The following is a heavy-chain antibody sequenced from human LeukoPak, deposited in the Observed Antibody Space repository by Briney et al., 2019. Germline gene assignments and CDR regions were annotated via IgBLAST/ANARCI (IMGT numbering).Heavy chain of an antibody. CDR2: ISYEGSNK. V-gene: IGHV3-30*18. Sequence: GGSLRPSCPPPGFTLSSNGMHWVRQAQGKGLEWVAVISYEGSNKYYADSVKGRFTISRDNSKNTLYLQMNSLRAEDTAVYYCAKDHWGQDGYENSGTGDYWGQGTLVTVSS. CDR3: AKDHWGQDGYENSGTGDY. D-gene: IGHD5-24*01. CDR1: GFTLSSNG. J-gene: IGHJ4*02.